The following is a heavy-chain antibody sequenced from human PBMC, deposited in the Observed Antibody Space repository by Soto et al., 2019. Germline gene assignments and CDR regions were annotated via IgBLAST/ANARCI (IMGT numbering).Heavy chain of an antibody. V-gene: IGHV3-11*06. J-gene: IGHJ6*02. CDR1: GFTFSDYY. CDR2: ISSSSSYT. CDR3: ARYYSSSPNYYYYYGMDV. D-gene: IGHD6-13*01. Sequence: QVQLVESGGGLVKPGGSLRLSCAASGFTFSDYYMSWIRQAPGKGLEWVSYISSSSSYTNYADSVKGRFTISRDNAKNSLYLQMNSLRAEDTAVYYCARYYSSSPNYYYYYGMDVWGQGTTVTVSS.